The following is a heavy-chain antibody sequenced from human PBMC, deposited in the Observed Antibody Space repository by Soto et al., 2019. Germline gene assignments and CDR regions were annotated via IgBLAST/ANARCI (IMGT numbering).Heavy chain of an antibody. CDR3: ASQDYSSGWYYFDY. J-gene: IGHJ4*02. Sequence: PSETLSLTCTVSGGSISSSSYYWGWIRQPPGKGLEWIGSIYYSGSTYYNPSLKSRVTISVDTSKNQFSLKLSSVTAADTAVYYCASQDYSSGWYYFDYWGQGTLVTVS. V-gene: IGHV4-39*01. D-gene: IGHD6-19*01. CDR2: IYYSGST. CDR1: GGSISSSSYY.